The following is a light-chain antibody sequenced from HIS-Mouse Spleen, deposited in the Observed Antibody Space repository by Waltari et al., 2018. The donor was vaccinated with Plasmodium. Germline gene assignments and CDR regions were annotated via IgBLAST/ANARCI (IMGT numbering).Light chain of an antibody. CDR2: KAS. CDR1: QSISSR. Sequence: DIRMTHAPSTLPPDLADRASITCRASQSISSRLAWYQQKPGKAPKLLIYKASSLESGVPSRFSGSGSGTEFTLTISSLQPDDFATYYCQQYNSYSWTFGQGTKVEIK. CDR3: QQYNSYSWT. J-gene: IGKJ1*01. V-gene: IGKV1-5*03.